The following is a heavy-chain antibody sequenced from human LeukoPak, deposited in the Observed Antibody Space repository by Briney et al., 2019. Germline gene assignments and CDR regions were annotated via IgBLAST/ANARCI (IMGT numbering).Heavy chain of an antibody. V-gene: IGHV1-8*03. J-gene: IGHJ4*02. CDR3: AREDYYDSGSNDY. D-gene: IGHD3-22*01. Sequence: ASVKVSCKASGYTFTSYDINWVRQATGQGLEWMGWMNPNSGNTGYAQKFKGRVTITRNRYISTAYMELSSLRSEDTAVYYCAREDYYDSGSNDYWGQGTLVTVSS. CDR1: GYTFTSYD. CDR2: MNPNSGNT.